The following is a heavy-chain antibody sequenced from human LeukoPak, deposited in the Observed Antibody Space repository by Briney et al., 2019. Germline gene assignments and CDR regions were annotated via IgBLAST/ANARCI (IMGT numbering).Heavy chain of an antibody. Sequence: GGSLRLSRAASGFTFSSYGMHWVRQAPGKGLEWVAVISYDGSNKYYADSVKGRFTISRDNSKNTLYLQMNSLRAEDTAVYYCARSPLGYCSSTSCSPDLDYWGQGTLVTVSS. V-gene: IGHV3-30*03. CDR1: GFTFSSYG. CDR3: ARSPLGYCSSTSCSPDLDY. J-gene: IGHJ4*02. D-gene: IGHD2-2*01. CDR2: ISYDGSNK.